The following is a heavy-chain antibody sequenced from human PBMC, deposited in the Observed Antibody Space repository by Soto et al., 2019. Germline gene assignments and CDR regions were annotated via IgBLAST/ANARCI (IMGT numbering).Heavy chain of an antibody. V-gene: IGHV3-30*18. Sequence: GGSLRLSCAASGFTFSSYGMHWVRQAPGKGLEWVAVISYDGSNKYYADSVKGRFTISRDNSKNTLYLQMNSLRAEDTAVYYCAKGAYYYGSGSYSHQSYYYYGMDVWGQGTTVTVSS. CDR2: ISYDGSNK. J-gene: IGHJ6*02. CDR1: GFTFSSYG. D-gene: IGHD3-10*01. CDR3: AKGAYYYGSGSYSHQSYYYYGMDV.